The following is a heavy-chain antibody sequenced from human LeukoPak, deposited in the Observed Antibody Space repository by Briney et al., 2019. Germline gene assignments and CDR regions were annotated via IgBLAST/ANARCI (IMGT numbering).Heavy chain of an antibody. D-gene: IGHD1-7*01. CDR2: IIPIFGTA. V-gene: IGHV1-69*13. CDR1: GGTFSSYA. J-gene: IGHJ4*02. Sequence: ASAKVSCEASGGTFSSYAISWVRQAPGQGLEWMGGIIPIFGTANYAQKFQGRVTITADESTSTAYMELSSLRSEDTAVYYCARGGTTRYFDYWGQGTLVTVSS. CDR3: ARGGTTRYFDY.